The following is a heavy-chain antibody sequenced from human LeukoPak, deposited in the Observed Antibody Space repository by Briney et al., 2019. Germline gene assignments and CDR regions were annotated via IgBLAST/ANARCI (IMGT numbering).Heavy chain of an antibody. CDR3: ARCTSRGASCYNGAFDI. D-gene: IGHD2-2*02. CDR1: GLTFSAYW. J-gene: IGHJ3*02. Sequence: GGSLRLSCAASGLTFSAYWMHWVRQGPGKGLVWVSRISPDGSSRDYADAVKGRFGISRDNAKKTLYLQMNSLRAEDTAVYYCARCTSRGASCYNGAFDIWGQGTMVTVSS. V-gene: IGHV3-74*01. CDR2: ISPDGSSR.